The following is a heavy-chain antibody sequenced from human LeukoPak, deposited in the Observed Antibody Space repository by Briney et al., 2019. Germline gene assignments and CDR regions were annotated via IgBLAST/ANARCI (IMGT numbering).Heavy chain of an antibody. CDR3: ARKCGYCTNGVCYHYFDY. Sequence: SVKVSCKASGGTFSSYTISWVRQAPGQGLEWMGRIIPILGIANYAQKFQGRVTITADKSTSTAYMELSSLRSEDTAVYYCARKCGYCTNGVCYHYFDYWGQGTLVTVSS. CDR2: IIPILGIA. J-gene: IGHJ4*02. D-gene: IGHD2-8*01. CDR1: GGTFSSYT. V-gene: IGHV1-69*02.